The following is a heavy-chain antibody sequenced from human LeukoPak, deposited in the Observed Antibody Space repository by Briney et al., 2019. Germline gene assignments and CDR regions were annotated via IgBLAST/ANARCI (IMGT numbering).Heavy chain of an antibody. Sequence: PGGSLRLSCAASGFTFSSYAMNWVRQAPGKGLEWVSYISSSGSTIYYADSVKGRFTISRDNAKNSLYLQMNSLRAEDTAVYYCARVPYSSSSGDYYYYGMDVWGQGTTVTVS. CDR3: ARVPYSSSSGDYYYYGMDV. CDR1: GFTFSSYA. D-gene: IGHD6-6*01. CDR2: ISSSGSTI. V-gene: IGHV3-48*03. J-gene: IGHJ6*02.